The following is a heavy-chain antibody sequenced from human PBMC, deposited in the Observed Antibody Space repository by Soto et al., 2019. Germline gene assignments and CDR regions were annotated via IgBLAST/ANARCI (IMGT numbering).Heavy chain of an antibody. Sequence: PGGSLRLSCAASGFTFSSYAMSWVRQAPGKGLEWVSAISGSGGSTYYADSVKGRFTISRDNSKNTLYLQMNSLRAEDTAVYYCAKVLWVVVVPAAVFFDYWGQGTLVTVSS. CDR3: AKVLWVVVVPAAVFFDY. V-gene: IGHV3-23*01. CDR2: ISGSGGST. J-gene: IGHJ4*02. CDR1: GFTFSSYA. D-gene: IGHD2-2*01.